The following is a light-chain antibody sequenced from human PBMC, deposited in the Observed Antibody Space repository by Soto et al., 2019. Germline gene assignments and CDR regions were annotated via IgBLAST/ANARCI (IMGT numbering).Light chain of an antibody. J-gene: IGKJ4*01. CDR2: DAS. CDR1: QSVSKY. Sequence: EIVLTQSPATLSLSPGERATLSCRASQSVSKYLAWYQQKPGQAPRLLIHDASNRATGIRARFSGSGSGTDFTLTISSLEPEDFGVYYCQQRSNWPQITFGGGTKVEIK. V-gene: IGKV3-11*01. CDR3: QQRSNWPQIT.